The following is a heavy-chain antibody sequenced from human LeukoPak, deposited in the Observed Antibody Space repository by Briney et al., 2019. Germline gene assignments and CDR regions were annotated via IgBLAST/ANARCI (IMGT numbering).Heavy chain of an antibody. Sequence: GGSLRLSCAASGFTFSSYLMSSVRQAPGQGLEWVANIRQDGSEKYYVDSVKGRFTISKDNAKNSLYLQMNSLRAEDTAVYYCARGGVNTFWSGYYGDAFDIWGQGTMVTVSS. D-gene: IGHD3-3*01. CDR2: IRQDGSEK. CDR1: GFTFSSYL. V-gene: IGHV3-7*01. J-gene: IGHJ3*02. CDR3: ARGGVNTFWSGYYGDAFDI.